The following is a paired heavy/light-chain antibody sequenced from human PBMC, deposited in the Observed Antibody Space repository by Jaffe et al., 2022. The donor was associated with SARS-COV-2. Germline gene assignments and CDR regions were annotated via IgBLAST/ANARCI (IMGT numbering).Heavy chain of an antibody. CDR1: GDSIINDNHY. D-gene: IGHD3-9*01. Sequence: VQLLESGPGLVKPSQTLSLTCTVSGDSIINDNHYWSWIRQPAGKGLEWIGRTFRTGSAHYNPSLKSRATLSVDTSKNQFSLKLTSVTAADTAVYYCARGPHDVLTLGLLDYWGQGALVTVSS. CDR2: TFRTGSA. CDR3: ARGPHDVLTLGLLDY. J-gene: IGHJ4*02. V-gene: IGHV4-61*02.
Light chain of an antibody. CDR3: LSYAGNYTWV. CDR1: SSHPCCSYY. V-gene: IGLV2-11*01. Sequence: QSALTQPRSVSGSPGQSVTISCSGISSHPCCSYYVSWYQQRPGKPPKLMIFDVTKRPSGVPDRFSGSKSDNTASLTISGLRAEDEADYHCLSYAGNYTWVFGGGTKVTVL. J-gene: IGLJ3*02. CDR2: DVT.